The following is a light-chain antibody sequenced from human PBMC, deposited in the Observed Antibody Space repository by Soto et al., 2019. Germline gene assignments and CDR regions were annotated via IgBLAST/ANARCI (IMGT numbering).Light chain of an antibody. CDR2: YVS. CDR3: SSYTSSSLYV. Sequence: QSALTQPASVSGSPEQSITISCTGTSSDGGGYNYVSWYQQHPGKAPKLMIYYVSDRPSGVSNRFSGSKSGNTASLTISGLQAEDEADYYCSSYTSSSLYVFGTGTKVTVL. CDR1: SSDGGGYNY. V-gene: IGLV2-14*03. J-gene: IGLJ1*01.